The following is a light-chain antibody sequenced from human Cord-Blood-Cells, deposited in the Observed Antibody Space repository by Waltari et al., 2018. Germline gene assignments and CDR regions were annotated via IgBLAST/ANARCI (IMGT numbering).Light chain of an antibody. CDR1: QSVSSN. V-gene: IGKV3-15*01. Sequence: EIVMTQSPATLSVSPGDRATLSCRASQSVSSNLAWYQQKPGQAPRLLSYGASTRATGLPAMFSGSESGTDFTLTSSSLQSEDVAVYYCQQYNNWWTFGQGTKVEIK. CDR3: QQYNNWWT. J-gene: IGKJ1*01. CDR2: GAS.